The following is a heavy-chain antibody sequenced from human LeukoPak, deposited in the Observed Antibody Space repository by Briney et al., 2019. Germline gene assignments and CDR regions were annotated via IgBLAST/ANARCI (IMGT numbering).Heavy chain of an antibody. J-gene: IGHJ4*02. D-gene: IGHD4-17*01. CDR3: ARSYGPLDY. Sequence: SETLSLTCTVSGGSISSYYWSWIRQPPGKGLEWIGYIYYSGSTNYNPSLKSRVTISVDTSKNQFSLKLSSVTAADTAVYYCARSYGPLDYWGQGTLVTVSS. CDR1: GGSISSYY. V-gene: IGHV4-59*01. CDR2: IYYSGST.